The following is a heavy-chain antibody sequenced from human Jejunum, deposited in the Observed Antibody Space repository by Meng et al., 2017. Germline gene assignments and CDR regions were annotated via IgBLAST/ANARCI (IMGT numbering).Heavy chain of an antibody. CDR2: ISAYSGNT. CDR3: ARSREYAHDY. Sequence: QCQLLQSGAEVKKPGASVTVTCKASGSPFTTNGLTWVRQAPGQGLEWMGWISAYSGNTNYTQKVQGRVILTTDTSTPTAFMELRSLRSDDTAVYYCARSREYAHDYWGQGTLVTVSS. D-gene: IGHD2/OR15-2a*01. CDR1: GSPFTTNG. V-gene: IGHV1-18*01. J-gene: IGHJ4*02.